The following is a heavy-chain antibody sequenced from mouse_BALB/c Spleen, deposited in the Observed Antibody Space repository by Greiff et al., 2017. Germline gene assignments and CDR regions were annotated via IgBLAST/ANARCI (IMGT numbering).Heavy chain of an antibody. V-gene: IGHV1S34*01. CDR3: AREGLYGGPWFAY. D-gene: IGHD2-10*02. CDR2: ISCYNGAT. J-gene: IGHJ3*01. CDR1: GYSFTGYY. Sequence: LVKPGASVKISCKASGYSFTGYYMHWVKQSHGKSLEWIGYISCYNGATSYNQKFKGKATFTVDTSSSTAYMQFNSLTSEDSAVFYCAREGLYGGPWFAYWGQGTLVTVSA.